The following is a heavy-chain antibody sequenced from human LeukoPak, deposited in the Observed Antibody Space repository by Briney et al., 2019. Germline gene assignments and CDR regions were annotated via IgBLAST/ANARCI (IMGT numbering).Heavy chain of an antibody. CDR1: GGSISSYS. D-gene: IGHD6-19*01. CDR3: ARWDDSAWGFGN. Sequence: SETLSLTCIVSGGSISSYSWNWIRQSPGKGLEWVGCISHSGTTSYNSSLKSRVTISVDTSKNQLSLKLTSVTAADTAVYYCARWDDSAWGFGNWGPGTLVTVSS. J-gene: IGHJ4*02. V-gene: IGHV4-59*08. CDR2: ISHSGTT.